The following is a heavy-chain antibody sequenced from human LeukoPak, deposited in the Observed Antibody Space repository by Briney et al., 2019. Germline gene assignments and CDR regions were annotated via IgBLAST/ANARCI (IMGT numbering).Heavy chain of an antibody. Sequence: ASVKVSCKASGYTFTGYYMHWVRQAPGQGLEWMGWINPNSGGTNYAQKFQGRVTMTRDTSISTAYMELSRLRSDDTAVYYCARVLGPLDYDPLDYWGQGTLVTVSS. J-gene: IGHJ4*02. CDR2: INPNSGGT. CDR3: ARVLGPLDYDPLDY. D-gene: IGHD4-17*01. V-gene: IGHV1-2*02. CDR1: GYTFTGYY.